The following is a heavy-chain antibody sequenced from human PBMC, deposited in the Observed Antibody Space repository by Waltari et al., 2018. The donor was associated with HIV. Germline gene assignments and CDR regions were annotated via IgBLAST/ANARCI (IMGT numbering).Heavy chain of an antibody. CDR3: AKGQPTPSIRIWYFDV. V-gene: IGHV3-9*01. J-gene: IGHJ2*01. Sequence: DSVKGRFTISRDNARNSLYLQMNSLKPEDTALYFCAKGQPTPSIRIWYFDVWGHGTPVTVSS. D-gene: IGHD2-15*01.